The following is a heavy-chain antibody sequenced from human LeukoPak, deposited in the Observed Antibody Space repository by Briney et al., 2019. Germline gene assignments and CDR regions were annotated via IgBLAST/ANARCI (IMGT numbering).Heavy chain of an antibody. CDR2: INHSGST. V-gene: IGHV4-34*01. J-gene: IGHJ6*02. Sequence: SETLSLTCAVYGGSFSGYYWSWIRQPPGKGLEWIGEINHSGSTNYNPSLKSRVTIPVDTSKNQFSLKLSSVTAADTAVYYCARGPLRVVAAAGKGAHYYYGMDVWGQGTTVTVSS. D-gene: IGHD2-15*01. CDR1: GGSFSGYY. CDR3: ARGPLRVVAAAGKGAHYYYGMDV.